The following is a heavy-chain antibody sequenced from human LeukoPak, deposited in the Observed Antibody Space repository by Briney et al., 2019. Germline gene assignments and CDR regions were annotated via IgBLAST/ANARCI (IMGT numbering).Heavy chain of an antibody. V-gene: IGHV4-4*07. Sequence: PSETLSLTCTVSGGSISSYYWSWIRQPAGKGLEWIGRIYTSGSTNYNPSLKSRVTMSVDTSKNQFSLKLNSVTAADTAVYYCARDWHYYDSSGYYYTHFDYWGQGTLVTVSS. CDR1: GGSISSYY. J-gene: IGHJ4*02. CDR3: ARDWHYYDSSGYYYTHFDY. CDR2: IYTSGST. D-gene: IGHD3-22*01.